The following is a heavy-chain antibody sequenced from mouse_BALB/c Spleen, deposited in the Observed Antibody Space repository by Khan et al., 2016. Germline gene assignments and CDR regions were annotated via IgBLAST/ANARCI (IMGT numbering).Heavy chain of an antibody. CDR1: GYAFSSYW. V-gene: IGHV1-80*01. CDR3: AHCYGCSCIPY. J-gene: IGHJ3*01. Sequence: QVQLQQPGAELVRPGSSVKISCKASGYAFSSYWMNWVKQRPGQGLEWIGEIYPGDGDTNYNGKFKGKATLTADKSSSTAYMQLSSLTSEDSAVYFGAHCYGCSCIPYWGEGALLTVSA. D-gene: IGHD1-1*01. CDR2: IYPGDGDT.